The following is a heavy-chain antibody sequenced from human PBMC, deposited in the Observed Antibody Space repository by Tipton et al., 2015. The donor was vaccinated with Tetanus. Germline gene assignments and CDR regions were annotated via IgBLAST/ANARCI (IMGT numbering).Heavy chain of an antibody. J-gene: IGHJ4*01. D-gene: IGHD3-10*01. CDR2: ILPIFGTT. Sequence: QSGPGVKKPGSSVKVSCKASGGTFTSYAFSWVRQAPGQGLEWMGTILPIFGTTNYAQKFQGRVTITADKSTRTVYMELSSLRSGDTAIYYCARDYDGSEPYDYWGQGTLVTVSS. CDR3: ARDYDGSEPYDY. V-gene: IGHV1-69*06. CDR1: GGTFTSYA.